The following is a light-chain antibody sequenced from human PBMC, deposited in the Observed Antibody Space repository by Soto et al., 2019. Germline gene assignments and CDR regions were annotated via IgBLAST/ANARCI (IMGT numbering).Light chain of an antibody. V-gene: IGKV3-11*01. CDR2: DAS. CDR1: QSVGTY. J-gene: IGKJ1*01. CDR3: QQYRNWPRT. Sequence: EIVLTQSPATLSLSPGERAILSCRASQSVGTYLSWYQQRPGQAPRLLTYDASTKATDMPGRLSRRGSGTEFTRTIQNPQFEDFALYYCQQYRNWPRTFGQGTKVDIK.